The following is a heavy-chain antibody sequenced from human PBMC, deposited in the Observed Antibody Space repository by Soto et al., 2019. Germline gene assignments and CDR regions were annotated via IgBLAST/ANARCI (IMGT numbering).Heavy chain of an antibody. CDR2: ISYDGSNK. J-gene: IGHJ4*02. CDR1: GFTFSSYG. Sequence: QVQLVESGGGVVQPGRSLRLSCAASGFTFSSYGMHWVRQAPGKGLEWVAVISYDGSNKYYADSVKGRFTISRDNSKNTLYLQMNSLRAEDTAVYYCAKDRYSGGWYSDYWGQGTLVTVSS. CDR3: AKDRYSGGWYSDY. V-gene: IGHV3-30*18. D-gene: IGHD6-19*01.